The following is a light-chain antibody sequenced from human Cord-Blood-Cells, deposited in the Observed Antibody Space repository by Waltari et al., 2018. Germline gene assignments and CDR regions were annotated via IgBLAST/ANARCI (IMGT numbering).Light chain of an antibody. CDR1: SSDVVGYNY. V-gene: IGLV2-14*01. J-gene: IGLJ1*01. Sequence: QSALTQPASVSGSPGQSITISCTGTSSDVVGYNYVSWYQQHPGKAPKLMIYDVSNRPSGVSNRFSGSKSGNTASLTISRLQAEDEADYYCSSYTSSSTYVFGTGTKVTVL. CDR2: DVS. CDR3: SSYTSSSTYV.